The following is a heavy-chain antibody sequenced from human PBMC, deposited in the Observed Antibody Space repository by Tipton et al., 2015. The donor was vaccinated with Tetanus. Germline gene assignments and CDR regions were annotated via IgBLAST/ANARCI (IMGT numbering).Heavy chain of an antibody. V-gene: IGHV1-69*13. CDR1: GYTFSNYG. D-gene: IGHD2-15*01. Sequence: QSGAEVKKPGASVKVSCKTSGYTFSNYGVSWVRQAPGQGLEWMGGIFPVYGTANYAPQFQGRVTITADEATGTAYMELNSLTSEDTAVYFCARPDRYCSGGSCYLALDSWGQGTLVIVS. J-gene: IGHJ5*01. CDR3: ARPDRYCSGGSCYLALDS. CDR2: IFPVYGTA.